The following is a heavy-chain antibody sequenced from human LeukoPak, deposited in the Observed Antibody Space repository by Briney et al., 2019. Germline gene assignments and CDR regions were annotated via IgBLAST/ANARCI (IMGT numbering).Heavy chain of an antibody. Sequence: SETLSLTCTVSGGSISSYYWGWIRQPPGKGLEWIGSIYYSGSTYYNPSLKSRVTISVDTSKNQFSLKLSSVTAADTAVYYCARLDSIAAAGGYYFDYWGQGTLVTVSS. D-gene: IGHD6-13*01. CDR1: GGSISSYY. CDR2: IYYSGST. V-gene: IGHV4-39*01. CDR3: ARLDSIAAAGGYYFDY. J-gene: IGHJ4*02.